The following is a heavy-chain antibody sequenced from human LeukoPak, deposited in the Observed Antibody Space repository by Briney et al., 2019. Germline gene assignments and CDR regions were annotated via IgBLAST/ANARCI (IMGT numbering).Heavy chain of an antibody. V-gene: IGHV4-39*01. CDR1: GGSIRSSYYY. D-gene: IGHD5-24*01. CDR3: ARGVRDGYKTFDY. J-gene: IGHJ4*02. Sequence: SETLSLTCTVSGGSIRSSYYYWGWIRQPPGKGLEWIGSIYDSGSTYYNPSLKSRVTISVDTSKNQFSLKLNSVTAADTAVYYCARGVRDGYKTFDYWGQGTLVTVSS. CDR2: IYDSGST.